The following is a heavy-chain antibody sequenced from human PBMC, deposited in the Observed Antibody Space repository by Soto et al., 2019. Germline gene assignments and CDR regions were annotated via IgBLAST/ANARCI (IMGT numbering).Heavy chain of an antibody. CDR3: ATRPPQIVGTHLPFPS. D-gene: IGHD1-26*01. Sequence: QVQLQQSGPGLVKPSGTLSLTCGVSGDSISSTFWWTWVRQSPGKGLEWIGEVYHSGSTRYNPSLRSRVTISVDKPNNQFLLKLTSVTGADTAVYYCATRPPQIVGTHLPFPSWGQGTPVTVSS. CDR1: GDSISSTFW. CDR2: VYHSGST. V-gene: IGHV4-4*02. J-gene: IGHJ5*02.